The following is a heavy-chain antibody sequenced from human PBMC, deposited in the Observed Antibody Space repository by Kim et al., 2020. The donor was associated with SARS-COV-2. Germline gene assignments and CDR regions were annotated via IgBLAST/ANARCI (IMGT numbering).Heavy chain of an antibody. J-gene: IGHJ3*02. CDR3: VRDRMGGAFDM. V-gene: IGHV3-48*02. CDR2: ITKSSTTI. CDR1: GFTFSAYD. Sequence: GGSLRLSCATSGFTFSAYDINWVRQAPWKGLEWLSFITKSSTTIYYADSVEGRFTISRDNAKNSLFLQMNSLRDEDTALYYCVRDRMGGAFDMWGQGTMV. D-gene: IGHD3-16*01.